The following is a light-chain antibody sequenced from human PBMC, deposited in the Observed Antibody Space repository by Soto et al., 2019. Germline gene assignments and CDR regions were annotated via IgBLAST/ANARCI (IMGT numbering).Light chain of an antibody. CDR3: SSKRTTASLV. V-gene: IGLV2-14*01. CDR1: SSYVGGYNY. J-gene: IGLJ1*01. CDR2: EVS. Sequence: ALTQPASVSGSPGQSITISCTGTSSYVGGYNYVSWYQQHPGRAPKLLIYEVSNRPSGVSDRFSGSKSGNTASLTISGLQAADEADYYCSSKRTTASLVFGTGTKVTVL.